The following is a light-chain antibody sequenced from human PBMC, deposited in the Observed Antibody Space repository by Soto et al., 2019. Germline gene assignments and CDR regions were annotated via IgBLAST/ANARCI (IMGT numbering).Light chain of an antibody. CDR2: EVT. V-gene: IGLV2-23*02. CDR1: SSDVGSYDL. J-gene: IGLJ2*01. Sequence: QSLLTQPASVSGSPGQSITISCTGTSSDVGSYDLVSWYQHHPGKVPKLIIFEVTRRPSEVSNRFSASKSGSTASLTISGLQPEDEGDYYCCSYGGFNNVVFGGGTKLTVL. CDR3: CSYGGFNNVV.